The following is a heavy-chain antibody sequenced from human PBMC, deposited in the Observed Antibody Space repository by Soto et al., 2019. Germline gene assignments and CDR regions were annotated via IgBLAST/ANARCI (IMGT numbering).Heavy chain of an antibody. V-gene: IGHV4-30-4*01. CDR1: GGSISSGDYY. CDR3: ARDHYVYDILTGYGYYYGMDV. Sequence: QVQLQESGPGLVKPSQTLSLTCTVSGGSISSGDYYWSWIRQPPGKGLEWIGYIYYSGGTYYNPSLQCRVTISVDTSKNQFSLKLSSVTAADTAVYYCARDHYVYDILTGYGYYYGMDVWGQGTTVTVSS. D-gene: IGHD3-9*01. J-gene: IGHJ6*02. CDR2: IYYSGGT.